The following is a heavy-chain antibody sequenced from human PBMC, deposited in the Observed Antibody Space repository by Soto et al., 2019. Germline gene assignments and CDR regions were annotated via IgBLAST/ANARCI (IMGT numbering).Heavy chain of an antibody. CDR2: ISYDGANQ. D-gene: IGHD3-10*01. Sequence: GGSLRLSCVGSGFTFSTFSLHWVRQAPGKGLQWVADISYDGANQYYADFVQGRFTVSRDNFKNVLNLQMNSLTAEDTAVYYCAKDRRITMVRGSLRSFDSWGQGTLVTVSS. J-gene: IGHJ4*02. V-gene: IGHV3-30-3*02. CDR3: AKDRRITMVRGSLRSFDS. CDR1: GFTFSTFS.